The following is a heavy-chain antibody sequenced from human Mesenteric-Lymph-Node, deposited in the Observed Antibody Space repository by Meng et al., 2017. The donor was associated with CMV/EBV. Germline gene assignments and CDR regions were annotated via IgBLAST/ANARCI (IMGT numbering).Heavy chain of an antibody. CDR3: ARLLGYCSSTSCYTPNDY. J-gene: IGHJ4*02. Sequence: TFTPYGIIWVLQAPGQGLEWMGWISGYDGNTNLAQKYQGRVTLTTDASTSTAYMELRSLRSDDTAVYYCARLLGYCSSTSCYTPNDYWGQGTLVTVSS. CDR1: TFTPYG. D-gene: IGHD2-2*02. V-gene: IGHV1-18*04. CDR2: ISGYDGNT.